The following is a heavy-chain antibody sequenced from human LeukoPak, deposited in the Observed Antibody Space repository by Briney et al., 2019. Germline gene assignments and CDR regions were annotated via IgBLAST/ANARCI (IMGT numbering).Heavy chain of an antibody. V-gene: IGHV3-30*03. D-gene: IGHD3-22*01. J-gene: IGHJ3*02. Sequence: GRSLRLSCAASGFTFSSYGMHWVRQAPGKGLEWVAVISYDGSNKYYADSVKGRFTISRDNSKNTLYLQMNSLRAEDTAVYYCARSYYYDSSGFAFDIWGQGTMVTVSS. CDR1: GFTFSSYG. CDR2: ISYDGSNK. CDR3: ARSYYYDSSGFAFDI.